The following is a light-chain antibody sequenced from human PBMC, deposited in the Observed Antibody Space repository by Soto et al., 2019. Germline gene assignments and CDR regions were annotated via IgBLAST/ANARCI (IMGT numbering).Light chain of an antibody. J-gene: IGLJ1*01. V-gene: IGLV2-14*01. Sequence: QSALTQPASVSGSPGQSITISCAGTSSDVGGYNYVSWYQQHPGKAPKLMIYEVSSRPSGVSNRFSGSKSGSTASLTISGLQAEDEADYYCSSYTSSRSTINVFGTGTKVTVL. CDR2: EVS. CDR1: SSDVGGYNY. CDR3: SSYTSSRSTINV.